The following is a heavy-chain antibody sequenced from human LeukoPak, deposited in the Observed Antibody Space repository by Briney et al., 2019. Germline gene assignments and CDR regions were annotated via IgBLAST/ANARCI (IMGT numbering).Heavy chain of an antibody. Sequence: GGSLRLSCAASGFTFSNYWMSWVRQAPGKGLEWVSTISSTGDSAYYADSVRGRFTISRDNSKNTLYLQMNSLRTEDTAVYYCARGAYLDYWGQGTLVTVSS. V-gene: IGHV3-23*01. CDR3: ARGAYLDY. CDR1: GFTFSNYW. J-gene: IGHJ4*02. CDR2: ISSTGDSA.